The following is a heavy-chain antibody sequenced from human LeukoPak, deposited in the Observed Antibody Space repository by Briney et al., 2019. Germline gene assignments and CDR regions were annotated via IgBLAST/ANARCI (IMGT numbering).Heavy chain of an antibody. CDR1: GGSISSYY. J-gene: IGHJ4*02. CDR2: IYYSGST. CDR3: AREATANYDILTGYEENFIDY. V-gene: IGHV4-59*01. D-gene: IGHD3-9*01. Sequence: SETLSLTCTVSGGSISSYYWSWIRQPPGKGLEWIGYIYYSGSTNYNPSLKSRVTISVDTSKNQFSLKLSSVTAADTAVYYCAREATANYDILTGYEENFIDYRGQGTLVTVSS.